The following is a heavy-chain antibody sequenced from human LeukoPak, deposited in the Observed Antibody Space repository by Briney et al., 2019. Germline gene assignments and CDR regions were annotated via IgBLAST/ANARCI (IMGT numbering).Heavy chain of an antibody. Sequence: PGGSLRLSCAASGFTFSAYTMAWVRQAPGRGLEWVSSISAVSNYIYYADSVKGRFTISRDYAKNSLYLQMNSLITEDTAMYYCAREGSGTYYFIYWGQGTLVTVSS. D-gene: IGHD1-26*01. CDR1: GFTFSAYT. CDR3: AREGSGTYYFIY. V-gene: IGHV3-21*01. J-gene: IGHJ4*02. CDR2: ISAVSNYI.